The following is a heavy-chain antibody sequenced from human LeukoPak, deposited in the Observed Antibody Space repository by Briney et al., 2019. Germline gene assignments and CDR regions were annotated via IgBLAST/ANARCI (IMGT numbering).Heavy chain of an antibody. D-gene: IGHD4-23*01. CDR3: ARLVGGNEYFQH. V-gene: IGHV4-39*01. Sequence: SETLSLTCTVSGGSISSSSYYWGWIRQPPGKGLEWIGSIYYSGSTYYNPSLKSRVTISVDTSKNQFSLKRSSVTAADTAVYYCARLVGGNEYFQHWGQGTLVTVSS. J-gene: IGHJ1*01. CDR1: GGSISSSSYY. CDR2: IYYSGST.